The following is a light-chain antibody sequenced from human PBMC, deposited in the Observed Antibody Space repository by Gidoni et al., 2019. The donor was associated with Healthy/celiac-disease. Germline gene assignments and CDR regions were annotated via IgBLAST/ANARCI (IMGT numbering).Light chain of an antibody. CDR2: AAS. CDR1: QGIRSY. CDR3: QQLNSYPIT. V-gene: IGKV1-9*01. J-gene: IGKJ5*01. Sequence: QLTHSPSALSASVGDRVTITRRASQGIRSYLAWYQQKPGKAPKLLIYAASTLQTGVPSRFSGSGSGTDFTLTISSLQPEDFATYYCQQLNSYPITFGQGTRLEIK.